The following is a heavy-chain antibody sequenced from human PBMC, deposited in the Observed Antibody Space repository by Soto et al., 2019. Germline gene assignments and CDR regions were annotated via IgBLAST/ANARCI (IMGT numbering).Heavy chain of an antibody. D-gene: IGHD5-18*01. CDR2: IWYDGNNK. CDR1: GFTFSTYG. Sequence: QVQLVESGGGVVQPGRSLRLSCAASGFTFSTYGMHWVRQAPGKGLEWVAVIWYDGNNKFYADSVKGRFTISRDNSKNTLYLQMNSLTAEDTAVYYCARVDAGYSCFDYWGQGTLVTVSS. J-gene: IGHJ4*02. CDR3: ARVDAGYSCFDY. V-gene: IGHV3-33*01.